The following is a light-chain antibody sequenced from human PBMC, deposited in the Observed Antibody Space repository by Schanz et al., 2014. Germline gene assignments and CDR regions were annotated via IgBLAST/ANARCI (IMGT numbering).Light chain of an antibody. J-gene: IGLJ3*02. Sequence: QSALTQPPSASGSPGQSVTISCTGTSSDIGGYNYVSWYQQHPGKAPKLLIYEVTNRPSGVPDRFSGSKFGNTASLTVSGLQAEDEGDYYCCSYAGSRSLVFGGGTKLTVL. CDR1: SSDIGGYNY. V-gene: IGLV2-8*01. CDR2: EVT. CDR3: CSYAGSRSLV.